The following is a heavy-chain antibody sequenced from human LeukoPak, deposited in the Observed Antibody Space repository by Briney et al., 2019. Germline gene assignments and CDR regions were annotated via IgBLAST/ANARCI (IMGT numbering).Heavy chain of an antibody. D-gene: IGHD5-12*01. CDR2: ISYDGSNK. CDR3: ASGPGKYRLRY. CDR1: GFTFSSYA. J-gene: IGHJ4*02. Sequence: GGSLRLSCAASGFTFSSYAMHWVRQAPGKGLEWVAVISYDGSNKYYADSVKGRCTISRDNSKNTLYLQMNSLRAEDTAVYYCASGPGKYRLRYWGQGTLVTVSS. V-gene: IGHV3-30*04.